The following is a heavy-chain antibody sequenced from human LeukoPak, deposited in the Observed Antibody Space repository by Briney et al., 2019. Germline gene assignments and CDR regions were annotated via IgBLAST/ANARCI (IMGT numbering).Heavy chain of an antibody. J-gene: IGHJ4*02. Sequence: SETLSLTCTVSGDSISSYYWYWFRQPPGKELEWIACIYYSGVTHYNPSLKSLVTISLDTSKNQFSLRLSSVTAADTAVYYCAREGIVRTYDQWGQGTLVTVSS. CDR1: GDSISSYY. CDR2: IYYSGVT. D-gene: IGHD2/OR15-2a*01. V-gene: IGHV4-59*12. CDR3: AREGIVRTYDQ.